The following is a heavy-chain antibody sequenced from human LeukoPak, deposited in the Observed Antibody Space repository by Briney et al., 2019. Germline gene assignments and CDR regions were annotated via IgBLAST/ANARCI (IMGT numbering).Heavy chain of an antibody. Sequence: ASVKLSFKASGYTFTGSFIHWVRHAPGQGLGWMGWINPNSGGTNYAQEFQGRVTMARDTSINIAYMELTRLRSDDTAVYYCTTSRTTYSGYDSFDYWGQGTLVTVSS. J-gene: IGHJ4*02. CDR2: INPNSGGT. CDR1: GYTFTGSF. V-gene: IGHV1-2*02. CDR3: TTSRTTYSGYDSFDY. D-gene: IGHD5-12*01.